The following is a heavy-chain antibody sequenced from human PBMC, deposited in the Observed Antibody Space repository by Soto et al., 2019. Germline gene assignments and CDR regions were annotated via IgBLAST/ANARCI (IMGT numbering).Heavy chain of an antibody. Sequence: PSETLSLTCIVSDGSISGYFWSWIRQPPGKGLEWIGSIYYSGSTYYNPSLKRRVTISVDTSKNQFSLKLSSVTAADTAIYFCARVDLGSGSFAIFDYWGHGNLVTVSS. J-gene: IGHJ4*01. D-gene: IGHD1-26*01. CDR3: ARVDLGSGSFAIFDY. V-gene: IGHV4-59*05. CDR1: DGSISGYF. CDR2: IYYSGST.